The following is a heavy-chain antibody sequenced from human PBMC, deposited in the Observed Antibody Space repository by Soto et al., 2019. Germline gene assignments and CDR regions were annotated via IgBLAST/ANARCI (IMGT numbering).Heavy chain of an antibody. D-gene: IGHD2-2*01. CDR3: ARDGSSNDNRIKA. CDR1: VDAIYIGGYY. Sequence: SETLSLTCTFSVDAIYIGGYYCTWIRQHPWKGLEWIGYIYHTGKTYYNPSLESRVTMSVDTSKNQFSLKLASVTAADTAVYYCARDGSSNDNRIKAWGQGTLVTVSS. J-gene: IGHJ4*02. CDR2: IYHTGKT. V-gene: IGHV4-31*03.